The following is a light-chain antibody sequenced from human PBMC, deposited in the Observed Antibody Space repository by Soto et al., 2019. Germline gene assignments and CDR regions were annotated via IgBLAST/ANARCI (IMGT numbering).Light chain of an antibody. Sequence: QSALTQPASVSGSPGQSITISCTGTSSDVGSYDYVSWYQQHPGNAPQLIIFEVSDRPSGVSDRFSGSKSGDTASLTISGLQAEDEADYYCSSYTTMNTLVFGGGTKVTVL. CDR2: EVS. CDR1: SSDVGSYDY. CDR3: SSYTTMNTLV. V-gene: IGLV2-14*01. J-gene: IGLJ2*01.